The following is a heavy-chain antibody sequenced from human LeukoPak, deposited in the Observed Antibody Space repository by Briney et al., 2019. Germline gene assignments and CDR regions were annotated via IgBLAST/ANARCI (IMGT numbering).Heavy chain of an antibody. CDR3: AKDSVEYYYGSGSYLSY. Sequence: KTGGSLRLSCAASGFTFSSYSMNWVRQAPGKGLEWVSSISSSSSYIYYADSVKGRFTISRDNSKNTLYLQMNSLRAEDTAVYYCAKDSVEYYYGSGSYLSYWGQGTLVTVSS. J-gene: IGHJ4*02. V-gene: IGHV3-21*01. D-gene: IGHD3-10*01. CDR1: GFTFSSYS. CDR2: ISSSSSYI.